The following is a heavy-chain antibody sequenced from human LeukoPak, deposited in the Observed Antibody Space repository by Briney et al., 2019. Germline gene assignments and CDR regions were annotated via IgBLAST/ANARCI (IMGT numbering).Heavy chain of an antibody. CDR1: SGSFSDYF. D-gene: IGHD2-21*01. J-gene: IGHJ3*02. CDR2: INEGGST. CDR3: ARFSKITRGDWGDALDI. Sequence: SETLSLTCSVYSGSFSDYFWGWIRQAPGEGLEWIGEINEGGSTNYNPAFMTRVVVTVDRSKNDFSLTMNFVTAADTAVYYCARFSKITRGDWGDALDIWGQGTTVIVSS. V-gene: IGHV4-34*01.